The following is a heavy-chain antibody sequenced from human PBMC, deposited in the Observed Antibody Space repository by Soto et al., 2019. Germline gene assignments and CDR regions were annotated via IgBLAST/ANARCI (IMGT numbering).Heavy chain of an antibody. CDR2: IYYSGST. D-gene: IGHD1-1*01. V-gene: IGHV4-59*01. Sequence: QVQLQESGPGLVKPSETLSLTCTVSGGSISSYYWSWIRQPPGKGLEWIGYIYYSGSTNYNPSLKIRVTISVDTSKNQFSLKLSSVTAADTAVYYCARGWLQLPYLDYWGQGTLVTVSS. CDR3: ARGWLQLPYLDY. CDR1: GGSISSYY. J-gene: IGHJ4*02.